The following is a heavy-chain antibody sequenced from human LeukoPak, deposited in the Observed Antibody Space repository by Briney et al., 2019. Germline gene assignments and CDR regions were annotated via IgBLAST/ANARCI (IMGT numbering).Heavy chain of an antibody. Sequence: GASVKVSCKASGYTFTSYYMHWVRQAPGQGLEWMGIINPSGGSTSYAQKFQGRVTMTRDMSTSTVYMELSSLRSEDTAVYYCARGSSTPAPAAITPFDYWGQGTLVTVSS. D-gene: IGHD2-2*02. V-gene: IGHV1-46*01. J-gene: IGHJ4*02. CDR3: ARGSSTPAPAAITPFDY. CDR1: GYTFTSYY. CDR2: INPSGGST.